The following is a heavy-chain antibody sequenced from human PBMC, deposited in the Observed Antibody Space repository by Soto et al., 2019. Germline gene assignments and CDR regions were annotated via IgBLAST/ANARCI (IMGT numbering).Heavy chain of an antibody. CDR1: GGTFSSYT. Sequence: QVQLVQSGAEVKKPGSSVKVSCKASGGTFSSYTISWVRQAPGQGLEWTGRIIPILGIAKYAQKFQGRVTITAYKSTSTAYMELSSLSSEDTAVYYCARAPTTEEYFQHWGQGTLVTVSS. J-gene: IGHJ1*01. D-gene: IGHD4-17*01. V-gene: IGHV1-69*02. CDR3: ARAPTTEEYFQH. CDR2: IIPILGIA.